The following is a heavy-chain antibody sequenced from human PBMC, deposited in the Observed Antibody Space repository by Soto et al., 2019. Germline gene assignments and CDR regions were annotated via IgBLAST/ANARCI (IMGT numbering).Heavy chain of an antibody. J-gene: IGHJ4*02. Sequence: QVQLVESGGAVVQPGGSLRLSCAASGFTFSAFGMHWVRQAPGKGLEWVAVIWYDGNKKYYADSVKGRFTISRDNSKNTLSLQMHTLRAEDTALYYCARDSYGGNSWLEYWGQGTLLTVSS. CDR2: IWYDGNKK. CDR3: ARDSYGGNSWLEY. CDR1: GFTFSAFG. D-gene: IGHD4-17*01. V-gene: IGHV3-33*01.